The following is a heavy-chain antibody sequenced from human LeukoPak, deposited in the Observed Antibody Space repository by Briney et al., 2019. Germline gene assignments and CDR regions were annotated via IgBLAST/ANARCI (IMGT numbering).Heavy chain of an antibody. V-gene: IGHV3-53*01. CDR1: GFTVSSSY. CDR2: IHSGGKT. D-gene: IGHD2-15*01. Sequence: PGGSLRLSCAASGFTVSSSYMSWVRQAPGKGLEWVSAIHSGGKTYYADSVKGRFSISRGNSKNTLYLQMNSLRAQDTAVYYCTRDLNSGGSCWGQGALVTVSS. CDR3: TRDLNSGGSC. J-gene: IGHJ4*02.